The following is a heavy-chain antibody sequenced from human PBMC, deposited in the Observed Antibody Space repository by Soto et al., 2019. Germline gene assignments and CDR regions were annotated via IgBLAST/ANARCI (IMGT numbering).Heavy chain of an antibody. J-gene: IGHJ6*02. Sequence: QVQLQESGPGLVKPSETLSLTCAVYGGSISSNKWWSWVRQPPGKGLEWIGEIYHSGSTNYNQSLKSLVNISLDKSKNQFSLKLNSVTAAASAVYYCARDDHIVVVPPPLEAMDVWGQGTTVTVSS. CDR3: ARDDHIVVVPPPLEAMDV. D-gene: IGHD2-2*01. CDR2: IYHSGST. V-gene: IGHV4-4*02. CDR1: GGSISSNKW.